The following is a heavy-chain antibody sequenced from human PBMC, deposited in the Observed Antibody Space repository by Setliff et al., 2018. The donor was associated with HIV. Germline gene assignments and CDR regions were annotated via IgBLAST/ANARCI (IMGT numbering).Heavy chain of an antibody. CDR1: GGSISNFY. Sequence: PSETLSLTCIVSGGSISNFYCSWSWIRQPPGKGLEWIGYIYTSGSTKYNPSLKSRVTISLDTSKSQFSLKLTSVAAADTAVYYCARSITTAGTVFDYWGQGTLVTVSS. D-gene: IGHD6-13*01. CDR2: IYTSGST. J-gene: IGHJ4*02. CDR3: ARSITTAGTVFDY. V-gene: IGHV4-4*09.